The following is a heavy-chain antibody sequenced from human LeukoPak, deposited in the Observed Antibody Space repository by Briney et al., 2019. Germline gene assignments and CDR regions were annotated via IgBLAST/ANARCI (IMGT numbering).Heavy chain of an antibody. J-gene: IGHJ4*02. CDR1: GYTFTSYA. CDR2: INAGNGNT. D-gene: IGHD6-19*01. CDR3: ARVPYSSGWHEDLYYFDY. V-gene: IGHV1-3*01. Sequence: ASVKVSCKASGYTFTSYAMHWARQAPGQRLEWMGRINAGNGNTKYSQKFQGRVTITRDTSASTAYMELSSLRSEDTAVYYCARVPYSSGWHEDLYYFDYWGQGTLVTVSS.